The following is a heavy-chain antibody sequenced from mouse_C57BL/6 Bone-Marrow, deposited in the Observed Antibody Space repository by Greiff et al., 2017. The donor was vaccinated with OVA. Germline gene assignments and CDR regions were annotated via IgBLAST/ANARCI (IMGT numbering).Heavy chain of an antibody. CDR2: IYPRSGNT. Sequence: QVHVKQSGAELARPGASVKLSCKASGYTFTSYGISWVKQRTGQGLEWIGEIYPRSGNTYYNEKFKGKATLTADKSSSTAYMELRSLTSEDSAVYFCARKGGYDYAMDYWGQGTSVTVSS. J-gene: IGHJ4*01. D-gene: IGHD2-2*01. V-gene: IGHV1-81*01. CDR1: GYTFTSYG. CDR3: ARKGGYDYAMDY.